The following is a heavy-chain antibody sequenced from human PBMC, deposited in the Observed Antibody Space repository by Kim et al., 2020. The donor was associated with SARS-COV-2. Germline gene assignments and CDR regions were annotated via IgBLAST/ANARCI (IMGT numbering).Heavy chain of an antibody. CDR3: VKEVVGEWELEY. Sequence: GGSLRLSCADSGFTFSSYSMNWVRQAPGKGLEWVSSIDPSGSNTYYADSMRGRFTISRDNAQNSLYLQINSLRVEDTAVYYCVKEVVGEWELEYWGRGFLVTVSS. CDR1: GFTFSSYS. CDR2: IDPSGSNT. D-gene: IGHD1-26*01. V-gene: IGHV3-21*04. J-gene: IGHJ4*02.